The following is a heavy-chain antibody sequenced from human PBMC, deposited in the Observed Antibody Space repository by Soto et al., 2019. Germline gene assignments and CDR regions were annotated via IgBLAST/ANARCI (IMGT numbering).Heavy chain of an antibody. CDR1: GYTFTSYG. V-gene: IGHV1-18*01. CDR2: ISAYNGNT. D-gene: IGHD3-3*01. Sequence: QVQLVQSGAEVKKPGASVKVSCKASGYTFTSYGISWVRQAPGQGLEWMGWISAYNGNTNYAQKLQGRVTMTTDTSKSTAYMELRSLRSDDTAVYYCARALAVGVGPPSGYFQHWGQGTLVTVSS. CDR3: ARALAVGVGPPSGYFQH. J-gene: IGHJ1*01.